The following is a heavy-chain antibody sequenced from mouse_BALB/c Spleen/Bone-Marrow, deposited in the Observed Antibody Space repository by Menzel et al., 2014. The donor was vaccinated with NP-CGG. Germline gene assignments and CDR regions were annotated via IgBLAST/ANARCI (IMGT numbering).Heavy chain of an antibody. Sequence: EVHLVESGGGLVQPGGSLNLACVASGFDFSRYWMSWARQAPGKGQEWIGEINPGSSTINYSPSLKDKFIISRDNAKNTLYLQVSTVRSEDTALYYCARLGNYGYHDSWSQGTALTVSS. CDR2: INPGSSTI. J-gene: IGHJ2*01. D-gene: IGHD1-2*01. CDR1: GFDFSRYW. CDR3: ARLGNYGYHDS. V-gene: IGHV4-2*02.